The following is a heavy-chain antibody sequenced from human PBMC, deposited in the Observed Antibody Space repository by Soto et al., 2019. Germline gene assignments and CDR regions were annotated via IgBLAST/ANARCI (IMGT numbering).Heavy chain of an antibody. J-gene: IGHJ3*02. CDR3: ARGPPWMDAFDI. CDR2: TSHTGTT. D-gene: IGHD1-1*01. CDR1: VVSISSDY. Sequence: QEHFQESGPGLVKPPEPLSPTCTVSVVSISSDYGPWIRQSPGRGLEWIEYTSHTGTTDDSPSLKSRVTISLDTSKKQFSLKLTSVTAADTAVYYCARGPPWMDAFDIWGQGTKVTVSP. V-gene: IGHV4-59*01.